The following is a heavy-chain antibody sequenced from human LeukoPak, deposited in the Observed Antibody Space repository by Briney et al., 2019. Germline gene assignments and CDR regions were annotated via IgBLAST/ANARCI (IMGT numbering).Heavy chain of an antibody. CDR2: IHYSGST. CDR1: GGSISSYY. D-gene: IGHD3-22*01. CDR3: ARASYSYDINGWVPFDY. V-gene: IGHV4-59*01. J-gene: IGHJ4*02. Sequence: SETLSLTCTVSGGSISSYYWSWIRQPPGKGLEWIGYIHYSGSTSYNPSLKSRVTISVDTSKNQISLKVRSATAADTAVYYCARASYSYDINGWVPFDYWGQGTLVTVSS.